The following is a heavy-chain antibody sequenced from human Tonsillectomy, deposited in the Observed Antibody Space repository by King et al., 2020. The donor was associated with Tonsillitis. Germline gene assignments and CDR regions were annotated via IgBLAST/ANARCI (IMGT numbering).Heavy chain of an antibody. CDR2: ISYSGST. D-gene: IGHD6-19*01. CDR1: GGSISSYY. V-gene: IGHV4-59*08. CDR3: ARLGGEGYGSGSYTPSFDY. J-gene: IGHJ4*02. Sequence: QLQESGPGLVKPSETLSLTCTVSGGSISSYYWSWSRQSPGKGLDLIGYISYSGSTKYNPSLKSRVNISIDTSKNQFSLKLSSVTAADTAVYYCARLGGEGYGSGSYTPSFDYWGQGTLVTIPS.